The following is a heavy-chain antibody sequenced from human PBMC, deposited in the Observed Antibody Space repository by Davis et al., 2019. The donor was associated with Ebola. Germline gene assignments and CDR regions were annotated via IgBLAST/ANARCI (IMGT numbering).Heavy chain of an antibody. CDR2: INWDSSSR. CDR3: AKEFRSYLGYFDF. V-gene: IGHV3-9*01. Sequence: SLKISCAASGFTFDDYAMHWVRQVPGKGLEWVSGINWDSSSRVYVDSVKGRFTISRDNAKNTLYLQMNSLRAEDTAVYYCAKEFRSYLGYFDFWGQGTLVTVSS. D-gene: IGHD1-26*01. J-gene: IGHJ4*02. CDR1: GFTFDDYA.